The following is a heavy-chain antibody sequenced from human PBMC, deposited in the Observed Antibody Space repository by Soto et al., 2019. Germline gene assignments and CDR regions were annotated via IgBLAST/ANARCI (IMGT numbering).Heavy chain of an antibody. Sequence: GGSLRLSCAASGFTFSSYSMNWVRQAPGKGLEWVSYISSSSSTIYYADSVKGRFTISRDNAKNSLYLQMNSLRDEDTAVYSCARTDSGSDYSEFDYWGQGTLVTVSS. CDR1: GFTFSSYS. CDR3: ARTDSGSDYSEFDY. CDR2: ISSSSSTI. D-gene: IGHD1-26*01. V-gene: IGHV3-48*02. J-gene: IGHJ4*02.